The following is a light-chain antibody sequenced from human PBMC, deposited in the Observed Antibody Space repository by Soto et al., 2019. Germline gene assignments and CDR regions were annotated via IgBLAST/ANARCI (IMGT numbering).Light chain of an antibody. CDR1: QSVSSTY. V-gene: IGKV3-20*01. CDR2: GAS. J-gene: IGKJ1*01. CDR3: QQYGFSYRA. Sequence: EILLTQSPGTLSSSPGERVTLSCRASQSVSSTYLSWYQLKPGQAPRLLIYGASTRATGIPDRFSGSGSGTDFTLTISTLEPEDFAVYYCQQYGFSYRAFGQGTKV.